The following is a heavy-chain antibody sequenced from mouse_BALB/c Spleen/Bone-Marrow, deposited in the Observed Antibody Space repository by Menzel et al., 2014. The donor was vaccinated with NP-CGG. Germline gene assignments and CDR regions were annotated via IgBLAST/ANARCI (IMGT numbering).Heavy chain of an antibody. D-gene: IGHD2-1*01. Sequence: QVQLQQSGAELVRPGTSVKISCKASGYAFTNYWLGWVKQRPGHGLEWIGDIYPGSGNTYYNEKFKGKATLTADKSSSTAYMQLSSLTSEDSAVYSCARGDYGNSYYFNYWGQGTTLTGSS. CDR3: ARGDYGNSYYFNY. V-gene: IGHV1-63*01. CDR2: IYPGSGNT. CDR1: GYAFTNYW. J-gene: IGHJ2*01.